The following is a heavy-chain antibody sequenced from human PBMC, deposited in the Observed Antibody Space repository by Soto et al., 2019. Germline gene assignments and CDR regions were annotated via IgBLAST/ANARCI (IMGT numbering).Heavy chain of an antibody. CDR1: GGSISSGGYY. Sequence: TLSLTCTVSGGSISSGGYYWSWIRQHPGRGLEWIGYIYYSGSTYYNPSLKSRVTISVDTSKNQFSLKLSSVTAADTAVYYCARWPQLEPRFDYWGQGTLVTVS. D-gene: IGHD1-1*01. CDR3: ARWPQLEPRFDY. V-gene: IGHV4-31*03. CDR2: IYYSGST. J-gene: IGHJ4*02.